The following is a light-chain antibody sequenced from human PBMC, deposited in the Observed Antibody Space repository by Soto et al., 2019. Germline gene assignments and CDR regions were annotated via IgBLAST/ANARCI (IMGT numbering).Light chain of an antibody. CDR2: SAS. V-gene: IGKV1-27*01. Sequence: GDRVTITCRASQAIGSYLAWYQQKPGKVPNLLIHSASTLQSGVPSRFSGSGSGTDFTLTISSVQPEDVATYYCQKYNSALWTFGQGTKVEIK. CDR1: QAIGSY. J-gene: IGKJ1*01. CDR3: QKYNSALWT.